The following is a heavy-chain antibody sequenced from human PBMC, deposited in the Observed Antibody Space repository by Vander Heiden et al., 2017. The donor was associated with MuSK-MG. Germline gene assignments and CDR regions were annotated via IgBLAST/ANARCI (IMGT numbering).Heavy chain of an antibody. J-gene: IGHJ4*02. V-gene: IGHV3-33*01. CDR3: ARDDTGTIDY. CDR1: GFTFSSYG. D-gene: IGHD1-1*01. CDR2: IWYDGRKK. Sequence: QVQLVASGGGVVQSGRSLRLSCAASGFTFSSYGMHWVRQAPGKGLEWVAVIWYDGRKKDEADSVKGRFTISRDNSKNTLYMKMKSLRAEDTAVYDGARDDTGTIDYWGQGTLVTVSS.